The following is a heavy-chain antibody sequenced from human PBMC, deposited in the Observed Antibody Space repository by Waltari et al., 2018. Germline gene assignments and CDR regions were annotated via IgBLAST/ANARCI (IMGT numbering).Heavy chain of an antibody. V-gene: IGHV4-38-2*01. Sequence: QVQLQESGPGLVKPSETLSLTCAVSGSSLSSGYSSGRIRQPPGKGLEWIGSIYHSGSTYYNPSLKSRVTISVDTSKNQFSLKLSSVTAADTAVYYCARHNGGSYRYYFDYWGQGTLVTVSS. J-gene: IGHJ4*02. CDR2: IYHSGST. D-gene: IGHD1-26*01. CDR3: ARHNGGSYRYYFDY. CDR1: GSSLSSGYS.